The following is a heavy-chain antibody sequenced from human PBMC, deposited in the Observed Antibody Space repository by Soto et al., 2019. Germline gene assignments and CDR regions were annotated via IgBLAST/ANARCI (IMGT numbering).Heavy chain of an antibody. CDR3: ARIVAAAMGLFDY. CDR1: GGSFSGYY. V-gene: IGHV4-34*01. Sequence: PSETLSLTCAVYGGSFSGYYWSWIRQPPGKGLEWIGEINHSGSTNYNPSLKSRVTISVDTSKNQFSLKLSSVTAADTAVYYCARIVAAAMGLFDYWGQGTLVTVSS. CDR2: INHSGST. D-gene: IGHD2-2*01. J-gene: IGHJ4*02.